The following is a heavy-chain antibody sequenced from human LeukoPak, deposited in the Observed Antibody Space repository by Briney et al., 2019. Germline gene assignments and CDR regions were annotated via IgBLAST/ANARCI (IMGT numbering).Heavy chain of an antibody. CDR1: GGSISSYY. Sequence: PSETLSLTCTVSGGSISSYYWSWIRQPPGKGLEWIGYIYYSGSTNYNPSLKSRVTISVDTSKNQFSLKLSSVTAADTAVYYCARDRLYDILGWFDPWGQGTLVTVSS. CDR3: ARDRLYDILGWFDP. J-gene: IGHJ5*02. V-gene: IGHV4-59*01. D-gene: IGHD3-9*01. CDR2: IYYSGST.